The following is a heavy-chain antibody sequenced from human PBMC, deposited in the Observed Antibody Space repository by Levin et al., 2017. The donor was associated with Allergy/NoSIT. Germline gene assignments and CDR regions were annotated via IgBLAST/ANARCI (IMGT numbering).Heavy chain of an antibody. V-gene: IGHV3-21*01. CDR1: GFTFSSYS. J-gene: IGHJ6*02. D-gene: IGHD6-13*01. CDR2: ISSSSSYI. Sequence: GGSLRLSCAASGFTFSSYSMNWVRQAPGKGLEWVSSISSSSSYIYYADSVKGRFTISRDNAKNSLYLQMNSLRAEDTAVYYCAREGGSSWPLAGMDVWGQGTTVTVSS. CDR3: AREGGSSWPLAGMDV.